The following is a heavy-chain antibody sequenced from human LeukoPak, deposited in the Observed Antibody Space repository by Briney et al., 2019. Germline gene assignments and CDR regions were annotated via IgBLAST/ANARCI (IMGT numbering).Heavy chain of an antibody. CDR3: ARLGIAAAGRPFDY. V-gene: IGHV3-20*04. CDR2: INWSGGST. Sequence: PGGSLRLSXAASGFTFDDYGMSWVRQAPGKGLEWVSGINWSGGSTGYADSVKGRFTISRDNAKNSLYLQMNSLRAEDTALYYCARLGIAAAGRPFDYWGQGTLVTVSS. CDR1: GFTFDDYG. D-gene: IGHD6-13*01. J-gene: IGHJ4*02.